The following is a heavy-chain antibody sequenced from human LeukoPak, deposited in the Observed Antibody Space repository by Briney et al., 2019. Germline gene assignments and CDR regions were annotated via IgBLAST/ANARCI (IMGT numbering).Heavy chain of an antibody. CDR1: GGSFSGYY. J-gene: IGHJ4*02. Sequence: PSETLSLTCAVYGGSFSGYYWSWIRQPPGKGLEWIGEINHSGGTNYNPSLKSRVTISVDTSKNQFSLKLSSVTAADTAVYYCARAGSYDYVWGSYRSYYFDYWGQGTLVTVSS. V-gene: IGHV4-34*01. CDR3: ARAGSYDYVWGSYRSYYFDY. D-gene: IGHD3-16*02. CDR2: INHSGGT.